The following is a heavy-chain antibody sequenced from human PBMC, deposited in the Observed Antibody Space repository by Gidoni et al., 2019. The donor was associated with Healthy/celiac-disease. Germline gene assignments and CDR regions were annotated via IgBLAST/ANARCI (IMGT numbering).Heavy chain of an antibody. CDR1: GFTFTSYA. V-gene: IGHV3-23*01. CDR2: SSGSGGST. J-gene: IGHJ4*02. D-gene: IGHD3-22*01. CDR3: AKDRRGNYDSSGYYLTGFDY. Sequence: EVQLLESGGGLVQPGGSLRLSCAASGFTFTSYAMRWVRQAPGKGLEWVSASSGSGGSTYYADSVKGRFTISRDNSKNTLYLQMNSLRAEDTAVYYCAKDRRGNYDSSGYYLTGFDYWGQGTLVTVSS.